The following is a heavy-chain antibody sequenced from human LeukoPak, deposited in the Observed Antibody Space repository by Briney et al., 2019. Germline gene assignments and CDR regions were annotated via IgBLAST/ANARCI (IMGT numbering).Heavy chain of an antibody. D-gene: IGHD6-19*01. V-gene: IGHV3-23*01. Sequence: GGSLRLSCAASGFTFNTYAMSWVRQAPGKGLEWVSSISGSGGGTYYGDSVKGRFTISRDNSKNTLYLQMNSPRAEDTAVYYCAKDKQWLVHAYWGQGTLVTVSS. CDR1: GFTFNTYA. J-gene: IGHJ4*02. CDR2: ISGSGGGT. CDR3: AKDKQWLVHAY.